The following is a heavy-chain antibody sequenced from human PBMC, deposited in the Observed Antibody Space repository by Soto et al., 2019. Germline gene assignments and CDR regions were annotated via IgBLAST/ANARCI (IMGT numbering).Heavy chain of an antibody. CDR2: IDPSDSYT. CDR1: GYSFTSYW. D-gene: IGHD2-2*01. CDR3: ARLGGTGYCSSTSCARGYGMDV. Sequence: PGESLKISCKGSGYSFTSYWISWVRQMPGKGLEWMGRIDPSDSYTNYSPSFQGHVTISADKSISTAYLQWSSLKASDTAMYYCARLGGTGYCSSTSCARGYGMDVWGQGTTVTVSS. J-gene: IGHJ6*02. V-gene: IGHV5-10-1*01.